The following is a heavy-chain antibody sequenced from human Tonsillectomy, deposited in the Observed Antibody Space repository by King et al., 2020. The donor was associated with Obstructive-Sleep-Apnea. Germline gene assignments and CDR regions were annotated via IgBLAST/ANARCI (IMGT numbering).Heavy chain of an antibody. D-gene: IGHD6-13*01. CDR2: IYHSGST. CDR3: ARSPTLEAAGMALGY. CDR1: GGSISSGNW. Sequence: VQLQESGPGLVKPSGTLSLTCAVSGGSISSGNWWTWVRQPPGKGLEWIGEIYHSGSTNYNPSLKSRVAISVDRSKHRFSLRLTSVTAADPAVYYCARSPTLEAAGMALGYWGQGTLVTVSS. V-gene: IGHV4-4*02. J-gene: IGHJ4*02.